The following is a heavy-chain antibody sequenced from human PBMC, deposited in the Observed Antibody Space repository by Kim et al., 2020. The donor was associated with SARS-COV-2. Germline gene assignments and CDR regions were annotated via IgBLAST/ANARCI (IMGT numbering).Heavy chain of an antibody. CDR3: AKGISYNWFDP. J-gene: IGHJ5*02. CDR1: GFTFDDYA. D-gene: IGHD6-6*01. CDR2: ISWNSGSI. Sequence: GGSLRLSCAASGFTFDDYAMHWVRQAPGKGLEWVSGISWNSGSIGYADSVKGRFTISRDNAKNSLYLQMNSLRAEDTALYYCAKGISYNWFDPWGQGTLVTVSS. V-gene: IGHV3-9*01.